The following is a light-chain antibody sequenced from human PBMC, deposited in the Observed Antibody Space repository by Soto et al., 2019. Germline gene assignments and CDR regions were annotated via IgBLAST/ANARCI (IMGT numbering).Light chain of an antibody. J-gene: IGLJ1*01. CDR1: NIGSKR. CDR3: QVWNSGSDLYYV. CDR2: DDS. V-gene: IGLV3-21*02. Sequence: SYELTQPPSVSVAPGQTARITCGGDNIGSKRVHWYQQKPGQAPVLVVYDDSDRPSGIPERFSGSNSGNTATLTISRVEAGDEADYFCQVWNSGSDLYYVFGTGTKLTVL.